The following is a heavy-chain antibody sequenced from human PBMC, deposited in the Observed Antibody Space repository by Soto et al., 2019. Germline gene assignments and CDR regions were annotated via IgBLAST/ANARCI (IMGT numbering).Heavy chain of an antibody. CDR2: INWNGGST. Sequence: PGGSLRLSCAASGFTFDDYGMSWVRQAPGKGLEWVSGINWNGGSTGYADSVKGRFTISRDNAKNSLYLQMNSLRAEDTALYYCARDGIVVVPAAIYYYGMDVWGQGTTVTVSS. CDR3: ARDGIVVVPAAIYYYGMDV. D-gene: IGHD2-2*01. CDR1: GFTFDDYG. V-gene: IGHV3-20*04. J-gene: IGHJ6*02.